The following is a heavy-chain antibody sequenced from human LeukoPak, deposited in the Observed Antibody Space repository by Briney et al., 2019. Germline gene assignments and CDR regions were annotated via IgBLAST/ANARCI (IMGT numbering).Heavy chain of an antibody. CDR2: ISSSSSTI. CDR1: GFTFSSYS. J-gene: IGHJ3*02. D-gene: IGHD3-22*01. V-gene: IGHV3-48*02. CDR3: ARGQFGYDSRNDAFDI. Sequence: GGSLRLSCAASGFTFSSYSMNWVRQAPGKGLEWVSYISSSSSTIYYADSVKGRFTISRDNAKNSLYLQMNSLRDEDTAVYYCARGQFGYDSRNDAFDIWGQGTMVTVSS.